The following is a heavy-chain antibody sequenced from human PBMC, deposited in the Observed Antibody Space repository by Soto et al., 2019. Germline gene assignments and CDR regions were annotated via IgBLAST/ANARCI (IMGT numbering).Heavy chain of an antibody. CDR3: ARVGRHYYYYYYGMDV. J-gene: IGHJ6*02. D-gene: IGHD3-10*01. V-gene: IGHV4-31*03. CDR2: IYYSGST. CDR1: GGSISSGGYY. Sequence: QVQLQESGPGLVKPSQTLSLTCTVSGGSISSGGYYWSWIRQHPGKGLEWIGYIYYSGSTYYNPSIKSRVTISVDTSKNQFSLKLSSVTAADTAVYYCARVGRHYYYYYYGMDVWGQGTTVTVSS.